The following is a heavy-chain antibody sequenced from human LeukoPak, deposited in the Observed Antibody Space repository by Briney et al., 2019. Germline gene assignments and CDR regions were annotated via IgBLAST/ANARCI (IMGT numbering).Heavy chain of an antibody. Sequence: ASVKVSCKVSGYTLTELSMHWVRQAPGKGLEWMGGFDPEDGETIYAQKFQGRVTMTEDTSTDTAYMELSSLRSEDTAVYYCATALYSSDEGGASDIWGQGTMVTVSS. D-gene: IGHD3-22*01. CDR2: FDPEDGET. CDR1: GYTLTELS. J-gene: IGHJ3*02. CDR3: ATALYSSDEGGASDI. V-gene: IGHV1-24*01.